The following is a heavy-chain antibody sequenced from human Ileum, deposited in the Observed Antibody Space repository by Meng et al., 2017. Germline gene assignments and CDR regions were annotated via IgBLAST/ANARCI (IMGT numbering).Heavy chain of an antibody. V-gene: IGHV4-61*01. D-gene: IGHD7-27*01. Sequence: HAQLQGSGPGLVRPSETLALICTVSGGSVSTACYQWGWIRQPPGKGLEWIGYASTNYNPSLKSRVTISLDTSKNQFSLKLSSVTAADTAVYYCARDHWGSLDYWGQGILVTVSS. CDR2: AST. CDR1: GGSVSTACYQ. J-gene: IGHJ4*02. CDR3: ARDHWGSLDY.